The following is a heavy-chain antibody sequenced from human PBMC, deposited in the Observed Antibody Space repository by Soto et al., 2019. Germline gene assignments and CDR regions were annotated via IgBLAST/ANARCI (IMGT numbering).Heavy chain of an antibody. D-gene: IGHD3-10*01. V-gene: IGHV4-4*07. CDR3: ARGPGSYNWFDL. J-gene: IGHJ5*02. CDR1: GGPISRYY. Sequence: HVPLQELGTGLVKSSETLSLPCTVYGGPISRYYWSWIQQPAGKGLEWIGRIYSNGLTIYNPSLKTRVTMSVDTTKNQFSLKLSSVTAADTAVYYCARGPGSYNWFDLWGQGTLVTVSS. CDR2: IYSNGLT.